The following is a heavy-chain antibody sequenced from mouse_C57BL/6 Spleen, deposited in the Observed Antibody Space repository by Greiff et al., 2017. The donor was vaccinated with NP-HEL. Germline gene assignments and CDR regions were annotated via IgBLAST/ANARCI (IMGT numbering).Heavy chain of an antibody. J-gene: IGHJ1*03. Sequence: DVKLQESGPELVKPGASVKISCKASGYSFTGYYMNWVKQSPEKSLEWIGEINPSTGGTTYNQKFKAKATLTVDKSSSTAYMQLKSLTSEDSAVYYCARLGGSSNWYFDVWGTGTTVTVSS. CDR1: GYSFTGYY. D-gene: IGHD1-1*01. CDR3: ARLGGSSNWYFDV. CDR2: INPSTGGT. V-gene: IGHV1-42*01.